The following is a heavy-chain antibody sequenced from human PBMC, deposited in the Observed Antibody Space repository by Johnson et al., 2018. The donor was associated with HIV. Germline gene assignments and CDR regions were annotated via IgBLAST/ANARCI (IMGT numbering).Heavy chain of an antibody. D-gene: IGHD5-12*01. Sequence: VQLVESGGGLVQPGGSLRLSCVDSGVSFSSDWMSWVRQAPGKGLEWVANIKEDGSEKNYVDSVKGRFTISRDNAKNSMYLQMNSLKTEDTAVYYCARGSYDGDAFDIWGQGTMVTVSS. CDR2: IKEDGSEK. CDR3: ARGSYDGDAFDI. J-gene: IGHJ3*02. V-gene: IGHV3-7*05. CDR1: GVSFSSDW.